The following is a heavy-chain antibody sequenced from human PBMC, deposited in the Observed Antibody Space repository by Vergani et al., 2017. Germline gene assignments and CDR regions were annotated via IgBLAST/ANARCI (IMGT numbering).Heavy chain of an antibody. D-gene: IGHD3-22*01. CDR1: GYSFSNYW. CDR2: IYPGDSHT. V-gene: IGHV5-51*01. CDR3: GSEVVIGWFDP. Sequence: EVQLVQSGAEVKKPGESLKISCKASGYSFSNYWIGWVRQMPGKGLEWMGIIYPGDSHTRYSPSFQGMVTISADKSISPAYLKWSSLKASDTAMYYCGSEVVIGWFDPWGQGTPVTVSS. J-gene: IGHJ5*02.